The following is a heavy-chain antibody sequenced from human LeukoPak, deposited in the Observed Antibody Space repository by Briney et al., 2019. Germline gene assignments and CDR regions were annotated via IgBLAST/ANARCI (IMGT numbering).Heavy chain of an antibody. Sequence: GASVKVSCKASVYTFTSYGISWVRQAPGQGLEWMGWSSAYNGNTNYAQKLQGRVTMTTDTSTSTAYMELRSLRSDDTAVYYSARPAGDTAMVNAFDIWGQGTMVTVSS. D-gene: IGHD5-18*01. J-gene: IGHJ3*02. CDR3: ARPAGDTAMVNAFDI. CDR2: SSAYNGNT. V-gene: IGHV1-18*01. CDR1: VYTFTSYG.